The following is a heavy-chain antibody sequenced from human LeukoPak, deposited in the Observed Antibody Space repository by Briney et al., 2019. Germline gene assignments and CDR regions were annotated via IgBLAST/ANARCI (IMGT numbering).Heavy chain of an antibody. D-gene: IGHD3-16*01. CDR2: IKSKSDGGTT. V-gene: IGHV3-15*01. CDR3: TTVKGAAGTFGYYFDY. Sequence: VRPGGSLRLSCAASGFTFRNAWMAWVRQAPGKGLEWVGRIKSKSDGGTTDDAAPVKGRFTISRDDSKNTLYLQMNSLKTEDTAVYYCTTVKGAAGTFGYYFDYWGQGTLVTVSS. CDR1: GFTFRNAW. J-gene: IGHJ4*02.